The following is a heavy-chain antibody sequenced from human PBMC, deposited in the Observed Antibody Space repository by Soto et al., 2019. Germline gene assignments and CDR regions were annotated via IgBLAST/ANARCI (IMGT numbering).Heavy chain of an antibody. V-gene: IGHV3-33*01. CDR2: ISNDGRNE. J-gene: IGHJ4*02. CDR3: ARERGSGRLDY. D-gene: IGHD6-19*01. CDR1: GFTFSSYG. Sequence: PGGSLRLSCAASGFTFSSYGMHWVRQAPGKGLEWVTFISNDGRNEYYADSVKGRFTISRDNSKNTLYLQMNSLRLDDTAVFYCARERGSGRLDYWGRGTLATVSS.